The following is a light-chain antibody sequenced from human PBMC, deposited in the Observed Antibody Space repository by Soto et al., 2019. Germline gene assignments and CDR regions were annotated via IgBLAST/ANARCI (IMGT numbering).Light chain of an antibody. Sequence: QSVLTQPPSASGTPGQRGTSSCSGSSSNIGSNTVNWYQQLPGTAPKLLIYSNNQRPSGVPDRFSGSKSGTSASLAISGLQSEDEADYYCAAWDDSLNGPVFGGGTKVTVL. CDR1: SSNIGSNT. J-gene: IGLJ3*02. V-gene: IGLV1-44*01. CDR2: SNN. CDR3: AAWDDSLNGPV.